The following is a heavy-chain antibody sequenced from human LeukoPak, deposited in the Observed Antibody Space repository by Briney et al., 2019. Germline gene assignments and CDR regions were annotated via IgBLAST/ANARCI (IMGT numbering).Heavy chain of an antibody. V-gene: IGHV3-11*04. D-gene: IGHD1-26*01. J-gene: IGHJ1*01. CDR1: GFTFSDYY. Sequence: GGSLRLSCAASGFTFSDYYMSWIRQAPGKGLEWVSYISSSGSTIYYTGSVKGRFTISRDNAKNSLYLQMNSLRAEDMAVYFCVRDLMSMGATTAYLHHWGQGTLVTVSS. CDR2: ISSSGSTI. CDR3: VRDLMSMGATTAYLHH.